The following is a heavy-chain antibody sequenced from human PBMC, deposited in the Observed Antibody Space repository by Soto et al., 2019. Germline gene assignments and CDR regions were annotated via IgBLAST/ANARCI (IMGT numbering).Heavy chain of an antibody. CDR3: VKRGWDGDGNSFDFWY. J-gene: IGHJ4*02. D-gene: IGHD3-3*01. CDR2: ITASGGST. Sequence: PAGSLRLSCAASGFTFSSSAMAWFLQAPGKGLEWVSAITASGGSTFYADPVKGRFTISRDNSKNTMYLQMSSLRGEDTAVYFCVKRGWDGDGNSFDFWYWGQGALVTVSS. CDR1: GFTFSSSA. V-gene: IGHV3-23*01.